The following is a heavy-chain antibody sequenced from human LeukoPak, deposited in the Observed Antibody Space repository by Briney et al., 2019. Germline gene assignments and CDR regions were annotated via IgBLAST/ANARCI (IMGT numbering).Heavy chain of an antibody. Sequence: GGSLRLSCAASGFSFSDFTMTWVRQAPGKGLEWVSGIRANSNMRFYLESVRGRFTISRDNSKNTLFLQMDSLRVDDTAVYYCAKRPFSGPFDYWGQGTLVTVSS. CDR3: AKRPFSGPFDY. V-gene: IGHV3-23*01. D-gene: IGHD1-26*01. J-gene: IGHJ4*02. CDR1: GFSFSDFT. CDR2: IRANSNMR.